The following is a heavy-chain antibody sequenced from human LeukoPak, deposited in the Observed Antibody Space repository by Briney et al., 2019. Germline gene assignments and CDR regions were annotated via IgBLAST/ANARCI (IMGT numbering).Heavy chain of an antibody. D-gene: IGHD6-13*01. CDR3: AIREDSSSWYNGYYYYGMDV. CDR1: GFTFSSYE. CDR2: ISSSGSAI. V-gene: IGHV3-48*03. Sequence: GRSLRLSCAASGFTFSSYEMNWVRPAPGKGREWVSYISSSGSAIYYADSVKGRFTISRDNAKNTLYLRMNSLRAEDTAVYYCAIREDSSSWYNGYYYYGMDVWGKGTTVTVSS. J-gene: IGHJ6*04.